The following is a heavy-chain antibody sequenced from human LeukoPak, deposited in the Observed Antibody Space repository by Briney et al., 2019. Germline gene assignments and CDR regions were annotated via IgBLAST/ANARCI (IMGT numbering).Heavy chain of an antibody. CDR3: ARVNRDHSRGDY. J-gene: IGHJ4*02. D-gene: IGHD1-14*01. CDR2: ISAYNGNT. Sequence: ASVKVSCKASGYTFTCYGISWVRQAPGQGLEWMGWISAYNGNTNYAQKLQGRVTMTTDTSTSTAYMELRSLRSDDTAVYYCARVNRDHSRGDYWGQGTLVTVSS. V-gene: IGHV1-18*01. CDR1: GYTFTCYG.